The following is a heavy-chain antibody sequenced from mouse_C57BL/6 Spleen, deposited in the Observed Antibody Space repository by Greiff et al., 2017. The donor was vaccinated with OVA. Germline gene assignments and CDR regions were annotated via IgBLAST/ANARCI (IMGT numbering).Heavy chain of an antibody. Sequence: DVKLVESEGGLVQPGSSMKLSCTASGFTFSDYYMAWVRQVPEKGLEWVANINYDGSSTYYLDSLKSRFIISRDNAKNILYLQMSSLKSEDTATYYCARAPRDGYHSLFDYWGQGTTLTVSS. CDR1: GFTFSDYY. CDR2: INYDGSST. V-gene: IGHV5-16*01. D-gene: IGHD2-3*01. J-gene: IGHJ2*01. CDR3: ARAPRDGYHSLFDY.